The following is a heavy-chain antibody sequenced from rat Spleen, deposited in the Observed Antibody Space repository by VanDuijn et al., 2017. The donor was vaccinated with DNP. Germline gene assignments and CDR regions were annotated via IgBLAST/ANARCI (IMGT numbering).Heavy chain of an antibody. CDR3: ATGLGDY. CDR1: GFTFSDYY. J-gene: IGHJ2*01. Sequence: EVQLVESGGGPVQPGRSLKVSCAASGFTFSDYYMAWVRQAPKKGLEWVASISPSGGSTYYRDSVKGRFTISRDNAKSTLYLQMDSLRSEDTATYYCATGLGDYWGQGVMVTVSS. V-gene: IGHV5-27*01. D-gene: IGHD5-1*01. CDR2: ISPSGGST.